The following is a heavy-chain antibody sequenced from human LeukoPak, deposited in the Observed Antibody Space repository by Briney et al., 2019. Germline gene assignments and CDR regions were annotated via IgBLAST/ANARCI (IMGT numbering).Heavy chain of an antibody. Sequence: SETLSLTCTVSGGSISSGSYYWSWIRQPAGKGLEWIGRIYTSGSTNYNPSLKSRVTISVDTSKNQFSLKLSSVTAADTAVYYCARVLAVAGYYGMDVWGQGTTVTVSS. D-gene: IGHD6-19*01. V-gene: IGHV4-61*02. CDR2: IYTSGST. CDR1: GGSISSGSYY. CDR3: ARVLAVAGYYGMDV. J-gene: IGHJ6*02.